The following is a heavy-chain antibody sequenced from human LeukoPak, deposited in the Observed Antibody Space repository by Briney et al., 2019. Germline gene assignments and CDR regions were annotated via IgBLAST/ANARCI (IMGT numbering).Heavy chain of an antibody. V-gene: IGHV1-69*05. CDR1: GGTFSSYA. CDR3: ARGGPDLTHYYYYYMDV. J-gene: IGHJ6*03. Sequence: SVKVSCKASGGTFSSYAVSWVRQAPGQGLEWMGGIIPIFGTANYAQKFQGRVTITTDESTSTAYMELSSLRSEDTAVYYCARGGPDLTHYYYYYMDVWAKGPRSPSP. CDR2: IIPIFGTA.